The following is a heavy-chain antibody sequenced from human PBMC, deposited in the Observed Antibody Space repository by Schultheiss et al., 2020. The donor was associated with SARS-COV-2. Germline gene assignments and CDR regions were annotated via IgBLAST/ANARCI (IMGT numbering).Heavy chain of an antibody. V-gene: IGHV4-59*01. Sequence: SETLSLTCTVSGGSISSYYWSWIRQHPGKGLEWIGYIYYSGSTNYNPSLKSRVTISVDTSKNQFSLKLSSVTAADTAVYYCAGSMAVAAGDYWGQGTLVTVSS. J-gene: IGHJ4*02. CDR3: AGSMAVAAGDY. CDR2: IYYSGST. CDR1: GGSISSYY. D-gene: IGHD6-25*01.